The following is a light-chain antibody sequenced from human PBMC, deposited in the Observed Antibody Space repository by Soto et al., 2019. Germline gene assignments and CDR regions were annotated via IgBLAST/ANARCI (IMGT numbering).Light chain of an antibody. J-gene: IGKJ5*01. CDR3: QQRHMWPIT. Sequence: EVVLTQSPVTLSLSPGERATLSSRASQSFRARLAWYQQKPGQAPRLLIYDAYNRATGIPPRFSGSGSGTDFTLTISSLEPEDSAVYYCQQRHMWPITFGQGTRLEIK. CDR2: DAY. V-gene: IGKV3-11*01. CDR1: QSFRAR.